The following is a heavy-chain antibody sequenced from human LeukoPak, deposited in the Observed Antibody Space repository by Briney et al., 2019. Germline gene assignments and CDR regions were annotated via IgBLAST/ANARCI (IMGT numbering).Heavy chain of an antibody. Sequence: PGGSLRLSCLASGFTFSNYGMHWVRQAPGKGLEWLAFIRYDGSYKYEIDSVKGRFTVSRDNSQNTLCLQMNSLRPDDTAVYYCAKDAPDYYDSSGYYLSDWFDPWGQGTLVTVSS. D-gene: IGHD3-22*01. J-gene: IGHJ5*02. CDR2: IRYDGSYK. CDR3: AKDAPDYYDSSGYYLSDWFDP. V-gene: IGHV3-30*02. CDR1: GFTFSNYG.